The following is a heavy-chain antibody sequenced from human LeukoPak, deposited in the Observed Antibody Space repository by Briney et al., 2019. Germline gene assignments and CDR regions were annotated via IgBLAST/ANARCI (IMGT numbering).Heavy chain of an antibody. CDR2: ISAYNGNT. Sequence: GASVKVSCKASGYTFTSYGISWVRQAPGQGLEWMGWISAYNGNTNYAQKLQGRVTMTTDASTSTAYMELRSLRSDDTAVYYCARGPYYYDSSGYYFGYWGQGTLVTVSS. D-gene: IGHD3-22*01. V-gene: IGHV1-18*01. CDR3: ARGPYYYDSSGYYFGY. CDR1: GYTFTSYG. J-gene: IGHJ4*02.